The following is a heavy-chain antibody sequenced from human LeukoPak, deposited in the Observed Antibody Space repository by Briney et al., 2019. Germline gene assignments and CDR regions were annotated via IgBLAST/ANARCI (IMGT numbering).Heavy chain of an antibody. CDR3: RGYYYDSSSYFDY. J-gene: IGHJ4*02. D-gene: IGHD3-22*01. CDR2: IYHSGST. Sequence: PSQTLSLTCAVSGGSISSGGYSWSWIRQPPGKGLEWIGYIYHSGSTYYNPSLKSRVTISVDTSKNQFSLKLSSVTAADTAVYYCRGYYYDSSSYFDYWGQGTLVTVSS. CDR1: GGSISSGGYS. V-gene: IGHV4-30-2*01.